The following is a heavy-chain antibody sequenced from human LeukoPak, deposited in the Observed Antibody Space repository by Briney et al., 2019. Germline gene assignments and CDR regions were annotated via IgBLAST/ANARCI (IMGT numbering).Heavy chain of an antibody. J-gene: IGHJ4*02. CDR3: AKIYCSSTSCYKGPGDY. CDR2: ISGGGGST. Sequence: GGSLRLSCAASGFTFSSYRMTWVRQAPGKGLEWVSAISGGGGSTSHAHSAKGRLNISSDNSKNTLYLQMNSLKAEDTAVYYWAKIYCSSTSCYKGPGDYWGQGTLVTVSS. D-gene: IGHD2-2*02. V-gene: IGHV3-23*01. CDR1: GFTFSSYR.